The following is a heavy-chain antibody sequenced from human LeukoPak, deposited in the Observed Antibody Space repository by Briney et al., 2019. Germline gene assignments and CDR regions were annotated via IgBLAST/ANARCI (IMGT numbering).Heavy chain of an antibody. CDR3: ARGLLAAAGTNDAFDI. Sequence: ASVKVSCKASGYTFTGYGISWVRQAPGQGLEWMGWISAYNGNTNYAQKFQGRVTMTRDTSTSTVYMELSSLRSEDTAVYYCARGLLAAAGTNDAFDIWGQGTMVTVSS. D-gene: IGHD6-13*01. V-gene: IGHV1-18*01. CDR2: ISAYNGNT. J-gene: IGHJ3*02. CDR1: GYTFTGYG.